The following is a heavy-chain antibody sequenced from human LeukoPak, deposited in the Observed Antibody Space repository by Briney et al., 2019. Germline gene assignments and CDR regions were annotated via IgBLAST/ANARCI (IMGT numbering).Heavy chain of an antibody. CDR2: ISGSGGST. D-gene: IGHD6-19*01. CDR3: ARDTPVAVAVFDY. CDR1: GFTFSSYG. V-gene: IGHV3-23*01. Sequence: PGWSLRLSCAASGFTFSSYGMSWVRRAPGKGLEWVSGISGSGGSTYYADSVKGRFTISRDNSKNTLYLQMNSLRAEDTAVYYCARDTPVAVAVFDYWGQGTLVTVSP. J-gene: IGHJ4*02.